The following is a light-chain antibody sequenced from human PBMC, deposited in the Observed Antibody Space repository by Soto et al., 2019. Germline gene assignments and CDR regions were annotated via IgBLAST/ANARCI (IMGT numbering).Light chain of an antibody. CDR1: SSDGGGHDY. Sequence: QSALTQPAAVSGAPGQSISISCTGTSSDGGGHDYVSWYQQHPGRAPKLLIYDVTTRPSGVSDRFSGSKSGNTASLTISGLQAEDEADYYCTSYTSRRSYVFGTGTKVTVL. V-gene: IGLV2-14*03. J-gene: IGLJ1*01. CDR3: TSYTSRRSYV. CDR2: DVT.